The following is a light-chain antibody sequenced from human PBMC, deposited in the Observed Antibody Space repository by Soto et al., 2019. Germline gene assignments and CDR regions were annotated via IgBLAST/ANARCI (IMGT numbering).Light chain of an antibody. V-gene: IGKV1-5*01. Sequence: DIHMTQSPSTLPASVGDRVTITCRASQSISNWLAWYQQKPGKAPNLLIYDASSLESGVPSRFSGSASGTDFTLTISSLQPEDFATYYCQQSYSTPWTFGQGTKVDIK. CDR3: QQSYSTPWT. J-gene: IGKJ1*01. CDR1: QSISNW. CDR2: DAS.